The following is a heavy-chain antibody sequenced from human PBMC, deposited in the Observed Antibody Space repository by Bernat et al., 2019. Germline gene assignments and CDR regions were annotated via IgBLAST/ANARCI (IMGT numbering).Heavy chain of an antibody. CDR1: GFTFTDYW. CDR2: INNDGSDT. J-gene: IGHJ3*02. Sequence: EVLLVESGGGLVQPGGSLRLSCAASGFTFTDYWMHWVHQAPGKGLVWVSRINNDGSDTIYAVSVKGRFTLSRDNAKNTLYLQMNSLRVEDTAVYYCARGGWSHGFDIWGQGTMVTVSS. CDR3: ARGGWSHGFDI. V-gene: IGHV3-74*01. D-gene: IGHD3-3*01.